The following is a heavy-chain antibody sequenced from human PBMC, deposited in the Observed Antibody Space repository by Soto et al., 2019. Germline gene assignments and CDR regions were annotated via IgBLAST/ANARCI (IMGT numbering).Heavy chain of an antibody. D-gene: IGHD3-9*01. V-gene: IGHV4-39*02. CDR2: IYYSGST. CDR1: GGSISSSSYY. J-gene: IGHJ4*02. CDR3: ARLEVIRYFDWLIYY. Sequence: QLQLQESGPGLVKPSETLSLTCTVSGGSISSSSYYWGWIRQPPGKGLEWIGSIYYSGSTYYNPYRKSRSTLSVATPKHHYSLKLRSVTDADTAVYYCARLEVIRYFDWLIYYWGQGTLVSVAS.